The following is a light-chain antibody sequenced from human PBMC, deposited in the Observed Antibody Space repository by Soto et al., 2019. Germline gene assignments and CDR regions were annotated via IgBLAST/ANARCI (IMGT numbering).Light chain of an antibody. CDR1: QSGSSSY. CDR3: QHYGSSQWTFGQWT. CDR2: GAS. V-gene: IGKV3-20*01. Sequence: IVLTQSPGTVSLSPGERATLSCRASQSGSSSYLAWYQQRPGQAPRLLIFGASTRATGIPDRFSGSGSGTDFTLTIRRLEPEDSAVYFWQHYGSSQWTFGQWTFGQGTKVEI. J-gene: IGKJ1*01.